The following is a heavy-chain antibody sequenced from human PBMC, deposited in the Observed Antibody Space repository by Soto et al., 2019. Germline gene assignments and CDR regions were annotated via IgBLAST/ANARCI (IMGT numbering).Heavy chain of an antibody. Sequence: QVQLVESGGGVVQPGRSLRLSCAASGFTFSSYGMHWVRQAPGKGLEWVAVISYDGSNKYYADSVKGRFTISRDNSKNTLYLQMNSLRAEDTAVYYCAKDGLPITMVRERGNCYFDLWGRGTLVTVSS. V-gene: IGHV3-30*18. CDR3: AKDGLPITMVRERGNCYFDL. J-gene: IGHJ2*01. CDR1: GFTFSSYG. D-gene: IGHD3-10*01. CDR2: ISYDGSNK.